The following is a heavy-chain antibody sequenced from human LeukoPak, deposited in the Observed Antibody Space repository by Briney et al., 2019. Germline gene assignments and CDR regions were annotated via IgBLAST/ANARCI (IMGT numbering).Heavy chain of an antibody. CDR3: AKGGYDYVEIGYFDY. V-gene: IGHV3-23*01. Sequence: GGSLRLSCAASGFTFSNYATNWVRQAPGKGLEWVSLIIGSSGATFYADSVKGRFIISRDHSKNTLYLQMNSLRAEDTAVYYCAKGGYDYVEIGYFDYWGQGTLVTVSS. J-gene: IGHJ4*02. D-gene: IGHD5-12*01. CDR1: GFTFSNYA. CDR2: IIGSSGAT.